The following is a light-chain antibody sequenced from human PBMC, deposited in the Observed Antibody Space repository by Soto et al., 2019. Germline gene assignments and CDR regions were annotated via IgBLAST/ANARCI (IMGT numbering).Light chain of an antibody. Sequence: DIQMTQSPSALSASVGDRVTITCRASQNISSWLAWYQQKPGKAPKSLIYDASSLESGVPSRLSGSGSGTEFTLTIRNLQPDDSATYYCQHYKAFSPWTFGQGTKVEIK. CDR2: DAS. V-gene: IGKV1-5*01. CDR3: QHYKAFSPWT. CDR1: QNISSW. J-gene: IGKJ1*01.